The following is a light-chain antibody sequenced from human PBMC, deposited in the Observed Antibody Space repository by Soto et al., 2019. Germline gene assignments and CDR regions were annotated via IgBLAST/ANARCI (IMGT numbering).Light chain of an antibody. CDR2: DAS. CDR3: QQRGT. V-gene: IGKV3-11*01. Sequence: EIVLTQSPATLSLSPGERATLSCRASQSVSSYLAWYQQKPGQAPRLLIHDASSRATGVPPRFSGSGSGTDFTLTISSLEPEDFAVYYCQQRGTFGQGTRLEIK. CDR1: QSVSSY. J-gene: IGKJ5*01.